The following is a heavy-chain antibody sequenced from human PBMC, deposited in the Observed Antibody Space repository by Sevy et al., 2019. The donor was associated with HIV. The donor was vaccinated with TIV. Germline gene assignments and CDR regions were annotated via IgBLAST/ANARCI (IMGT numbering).Heavy chain of an antibody. CDR3: ARPYGSGSWEAFDL. CDR2: VSFASNYI. CDR1: GFTFNSYT. J-gene: IGHJ3*01. Sequence: GGSLRLSCAASGFTFNSYTMNWVRQAPGKGLEWVSSVSFASNYIYYADSVRGRFTISRDNAKNSLYLQMNSLRVEDTAVYYCARPYGSGSWEAFDLWGQGTMVTVSS. V-gene: IGHV3-21*01. D-gene: IGHD3-10*01.